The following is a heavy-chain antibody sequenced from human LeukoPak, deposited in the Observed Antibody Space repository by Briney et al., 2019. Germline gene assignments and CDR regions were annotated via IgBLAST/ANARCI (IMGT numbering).Heavy chain of an antibody. CDR3: ARVIRPLRRPTYYDFWSGYYSVDAFDI. CDR1: GYTFTSYG. V-gene: IGHV1-18*01. J-gene: IGHJ3*02. CDR2: ISAYNGNT. D-gene: IGHD3-3*01. Sequence: ASVKVSCKASGYTFTSYGISWVRQAPGQGLEWMGWISAYNGNTNYAQKLQGRVTMTTDTSTSTAYMELRSLRSEDTAVYYCARVIRPLRRPTYYDFWSGYYSVDAFDIWGQGTMVTVSS.